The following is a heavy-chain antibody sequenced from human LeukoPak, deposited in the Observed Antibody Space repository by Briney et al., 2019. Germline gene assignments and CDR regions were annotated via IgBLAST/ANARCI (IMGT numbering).Heavy chain of an antibody. CDR3: ARGKYDILTAGAFDI. Sequence: GGSLRLSCAASGFTFSSYWMHWVRQAPGKGLVWVSRINSDGSSTSYADSVKGRFTISRDNAKNTLYLQMNSLRAEDTAVYYCARGKYDILTAGAFDIWGQGTMVTVSS. J-gene: IGHJ3*02. D-gene: IGHD3-9*01. V-gene: IGHV3-74*01. CDR1: GFTFSSYW. CDR2: INSDGSST.